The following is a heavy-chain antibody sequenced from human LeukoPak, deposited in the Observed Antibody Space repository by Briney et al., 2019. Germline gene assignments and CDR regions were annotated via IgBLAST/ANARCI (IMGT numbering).Heavy chain of an antibody. CDR2: ISGSGDTS. CDR3: AKELNSGTNSRS. V-gene: IGHV3-23*01. D-gene: IGHD2-2*01. J-gene: IGHJ5*02. Sequence: GGSLTLSCVASGFTFSSHVMSWVRQAPGEGLEWVSGISGSGDTSYYADSVKGRFTISRDNSKNTLSLQMNSLRAEDTAVYYCAKELNSGTNSRSWGQGTLVTVSS. CDR1: GFTFSSHV.